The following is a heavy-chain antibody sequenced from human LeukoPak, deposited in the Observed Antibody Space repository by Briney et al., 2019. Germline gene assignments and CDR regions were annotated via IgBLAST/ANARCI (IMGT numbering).Heavy chain of an antibody. CDR3: ARDPPGAHFDY. D-gene: IGHD7-27*01. J-gene: IGHJ4*02. V-gene: IGHV3-21*01. CDR1: GFTFSSYS. CDR2: ISSSSSNI. Sequence: GGSLRLSCTASGFTFSSYSMNWVRQAPGKGLGWVSYISSSSSNIFYADSFKGRFTISRDNAQNSLYLQMNSLRVEDTAVYYCARDPPGAHFDYWGQGTLVTVSS.